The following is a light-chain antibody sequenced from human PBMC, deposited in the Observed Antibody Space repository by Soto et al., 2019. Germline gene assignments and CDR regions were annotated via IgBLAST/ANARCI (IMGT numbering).Light chain of an antibody. J-gene: IGLJ1*01. V-gene: IGLV1-51*01. CDR3: GSWDSSLSAYV. Sequence: QSVLPQPPSVSAAPGQKVTISCSGSSSNIGGNSVSWYQQLPGTAPKLLIYDDNKRPSGIPDRFSGSKSGTSATLGITGFQTGDEADYYCGSWDSSLSAYVFGTGTKVTF. CDR2: DDN. CDR1: SSNIGGNS.